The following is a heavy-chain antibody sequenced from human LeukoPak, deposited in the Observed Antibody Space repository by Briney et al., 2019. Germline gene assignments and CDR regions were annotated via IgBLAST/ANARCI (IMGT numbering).Heavy chain of an antibody. CDR1: GLIFSSYW. J-gene: IGHJ4*02. V-gene: IGHV3-74*01. CDR2: INSDGSST. D-gene: IGHD2-15*01. Sequence: GGSLRLSCAVSGLIFSSYWMHWVRQAPGKGLVWVSRINSDGSSTIYADSVKDRCTISRDNAKKTLYLQMNSLRAEDPAVYYCARDGWGYCSGGSCYSLTDYWGQGTLVTVSS. CDR3: ARDGWGYCSGGSCYSLTDY.